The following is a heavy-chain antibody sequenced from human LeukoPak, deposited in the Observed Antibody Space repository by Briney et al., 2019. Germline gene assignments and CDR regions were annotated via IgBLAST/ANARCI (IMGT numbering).Heavy chain of an antibody. V-gene: IGHV3-11*01. CDR1: GFTFSDYY. D-gene: IGHD3-22*01. CDR2: ISSSSSTR. J-gene: IGHJ4*02. CDR3: AKAYYYDSSGSVDY. Sequence: GGSLRLSCAASGFTFSDYYMSWIRQAPGKGLEWVSYISSSSSTRNYADSVKGRFTISRDNGKNSLYLQMNSLRVEDTAVYYCAKAYYYDSSGSVDYWGQGTLVTVSS.